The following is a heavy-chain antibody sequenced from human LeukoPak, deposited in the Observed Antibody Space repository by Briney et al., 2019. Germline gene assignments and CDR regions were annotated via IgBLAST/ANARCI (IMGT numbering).Heavy chain of an antibody. Sequence: PSETLSLTCAVYGGSFSGYYWCWIRQPPGKGLEWIGEINHSGSTNYNPSLKSRVTISVDTSKNQFSLKLSSVTAADTAVYYCARGNRAIFGVVHSYYMDVWGKGTTVTVSS. D-gene: IGHD3-3*01. CDR3: ARGNRAIFGVVHSYYMDV. CDR2: INHSGST. V-gene: IGHV4-34*01. J-gene: IGHJ6*03. CDR1: GGSFSGYY.